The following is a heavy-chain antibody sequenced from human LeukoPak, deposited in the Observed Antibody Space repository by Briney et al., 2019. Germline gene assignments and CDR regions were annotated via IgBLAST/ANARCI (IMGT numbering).Heavy chain of an antibody. J-gene: IGHJ6*03. CDR3: ARARGWEVNDYYYMDV. CDR2: IWCNGGSK. D-gene: IGHD1-26*01. Sequence: GGSLRLSCAASGFAFSSYAMCWVRQAPGKGLEWVALIWCNGGSKYYADSVKGRFTISRDNSKNSLYLQMNSLRAEDTALYYVARARGWEVNDYYYMDVWGKGTTVTVSS. V-gene: IGHV3-33*01. CDR1: GFAFSSYA.